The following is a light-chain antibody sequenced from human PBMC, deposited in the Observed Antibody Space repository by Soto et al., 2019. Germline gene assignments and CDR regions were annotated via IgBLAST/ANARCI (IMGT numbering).Light chain of an antibody. Sequence: QSALTQPPSASGSPGQSVTISCTGTSSDVGGYNSVSWYQQHPGKAPKLMIYEVSKRPSGVPDRFSGSKSGNTASLTVSGLQAEDEADYYCSSYADSNNFVFGTGTQLTVL. V-gene: IGLV2-8*01. CDR2: EVS. J-gene: IGLJ7*01. CDR3: SSYADSNNFV. CDR1: SSDVGGYNS.